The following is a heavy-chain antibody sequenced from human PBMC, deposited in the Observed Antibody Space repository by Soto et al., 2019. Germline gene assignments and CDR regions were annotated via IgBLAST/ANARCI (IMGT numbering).Heavy chain of an antibody. J-gene: IGHJ4*02. CDR1: GGSISSYY. D-gene: IGHD3-3*01. CDR3: ARWEWSRDEFDY. V-gene: IGHV4-59*12. Sequence: SETLSLTCTVSGGSISSYYWSWIRQPPGKGLEWIGYIYHSGSTYYNPSLKSRVTISVDRSKNQSSLKLSSVTAADTAVYYCARWEWSRDEFDYWGQGTLVTVSS. CDR2: IYHSGST.